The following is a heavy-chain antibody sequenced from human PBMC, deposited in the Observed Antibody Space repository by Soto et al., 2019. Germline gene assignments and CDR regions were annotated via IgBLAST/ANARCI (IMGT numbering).Heavy chain of an antibody. CDR1: GYTFTSYY. CDR3: ARGRYYYGAGSAYFDY. CDR2: INPSGGST. J-gene: IGHJ4*02. D-gene: IGHD3-10*01. Sequence: GASVKVSCKASGYTFTSYYMHWVRQAPGQGLEWMGIINPSGGSTSYAQKFQGRVTMTRDTSTSTVYMELSSLRSEDTAVYYCARGRYYYGAGSAYFDYWGQGTLVTVSS. V-gene: IGHV1-46*01.